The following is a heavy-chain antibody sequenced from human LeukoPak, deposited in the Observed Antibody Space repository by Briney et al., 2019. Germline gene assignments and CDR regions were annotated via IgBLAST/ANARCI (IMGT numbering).Heavy chain of an antibody. CDR2: IYYSGST. V-gene: IGHV4-39*01. CDR3: ASFLEWLFLFDY. J-gene: IGHJ4*02. D-gene: IGHD3-3*01. CDR1: GGSISSSSYY. Sequence: SETLSLTCTVSGGSISSSSYYWGWIRQPPGTGLEWIGSIYYSGSTYYNPSLKSRVTISVDTSKNQFSLKLSSVTAADTAVYYCASFLEWLFLFDYWGQGTLVTVSS.